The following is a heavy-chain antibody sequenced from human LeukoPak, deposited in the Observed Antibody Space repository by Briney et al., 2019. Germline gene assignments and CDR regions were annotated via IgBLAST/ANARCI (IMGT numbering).Heavy chain of an antibody. CDR3: ARDLAWGAFDY. CDR1: GFTVSSNY. V-gene: IGHV3-53*01. D-gene: IGHD7-27*01. Sequence: PGGSLRLSCAASGFTVSSNYMSWVRQAPGKGLEWVSVIYSGGSTYYADSVKGRFTISRDDSKSTLSLQMNSLRVEDTAVYYCARDLAWGAFDYWGQGTLVSVSS. CDR2: IYSGGST. J-gene: IGHJ4*02.